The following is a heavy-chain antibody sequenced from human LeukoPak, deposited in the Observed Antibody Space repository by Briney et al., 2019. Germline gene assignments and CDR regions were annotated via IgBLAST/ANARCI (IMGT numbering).Heavy chain of an antibody. V-gene: IGHV3-30*03. CDR3: ARRADYFDY. J-gene: IGHJ4*02. CDR1: GFTFSSYD. CDR2: ISLDGSNK. Sequence: GGSLRLSCAASGFTFSSYDMHWVRQAPGKGLEWVAVISLDGSNKFYADSVKGRFTISRDNSKNTLYLQVNSLRAEDTAVYYCARRADYFDYWGQGTLVTVSS.